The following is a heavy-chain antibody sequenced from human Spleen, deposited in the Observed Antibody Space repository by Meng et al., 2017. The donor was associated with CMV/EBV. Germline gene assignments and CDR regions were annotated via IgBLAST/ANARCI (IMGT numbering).Heavy chain of an antibody. V-gene: IGHV3-66*03. CDR1: GFTVSTNY. CDR2: IYSSGTT. J-gene: IGHJ4*02. CDR3: TRGGTIFGVITL. Sequence: GGSLRLSCAASGFTVSTNYMTWVRQTPGKGLEWVSVIYSSGTTYSADSVKGRFTISRDKSKNTVYLQMNSLRDDDTAMYYCTRGGTIFGVITLWGQGTLVTVS. D-gene: IGHD3-3*01.